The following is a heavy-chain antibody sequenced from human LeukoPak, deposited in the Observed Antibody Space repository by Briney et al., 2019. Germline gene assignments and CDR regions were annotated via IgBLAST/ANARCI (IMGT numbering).Heavy chain of an antibody. CDR3: ARDQRATASTGSDIDY. CDR1: GFTFSSYG. Sequence: GGSLRLSCAASGFTFSSYGMNWVRQAPGKGLEWVSSVSSRSSYIYYADSVKGRFTISRDNAKNSLSLQMNSLRAEDTAVYYCARDQRATASTGSDIDYWGQGTLVTVSS. D-gene: IGHD1-1*01. CDR2: VSSRSSYI. J-gene: IGHJ4*02. V-gene: IGHV3-21*01.